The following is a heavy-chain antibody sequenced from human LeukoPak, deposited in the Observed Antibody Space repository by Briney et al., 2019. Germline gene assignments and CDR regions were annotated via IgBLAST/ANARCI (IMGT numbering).Heavy chain of an antibody. V-gene: IGHV4-38-2*01. CDR1: GYSISSGYY. D-gene: IGHD5-12*01. Sequence: SETLSLTCAVFGYSISSGYYWGWIRQPPGKGLEWIGSIYHSGSTYYNPSLKSRVTISVDTSKNQFSLKLSSVTAADTAVYYCARTGAATIKNFDYWGQGTLVTVSS. CDR3: ARTGAATIKNFDY. J-gene: IGHJ4*02. CDR2: IYHSGST.